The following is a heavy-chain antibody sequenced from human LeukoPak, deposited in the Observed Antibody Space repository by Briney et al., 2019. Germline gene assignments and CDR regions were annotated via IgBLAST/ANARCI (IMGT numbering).Heavy chain of an antibody. CDR3: ARRRDYFDY. Sequence: GESLRLSCAASGFTFSDYYMSWIRQAPGKGLEWISYISSSGSAIYYADSVKGRFTMSRDNAKSLLYLQVNSLRAEDTAIYYCARRRDYFDYWGQGTLVTVSS. CDR2: ISSSGSAI. CDR1: GFTFSDYY. V-gene: IGHV3-11*01. J-gene: IGHJ4*02.